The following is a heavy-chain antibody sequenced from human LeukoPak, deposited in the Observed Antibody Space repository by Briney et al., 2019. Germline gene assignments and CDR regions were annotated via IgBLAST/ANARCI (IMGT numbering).Heavy chain of an antibody. D-gene: IGHD6-13*01. J-gene: IGHJ4*02. Sequence: SETLSLTCTVSGGSISYYYLSWIRQPPGKGLEWIGYIYYSGSTSYNPSLKSRLIISVDTSKNQFSLKLNSVTAADTAVYYCARRAAAGSNFDYWGQGTLVTVSS. V-gene: IGHV4-59*01. CDR3: ARRAAAGSNFDY. CDR2: IYYSGST. CDR1: GGSISYYY.